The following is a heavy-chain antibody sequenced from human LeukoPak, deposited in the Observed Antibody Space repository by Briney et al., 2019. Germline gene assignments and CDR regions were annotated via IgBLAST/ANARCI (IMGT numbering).Heavy chain of an antibody. CDR3: ARDDIAVAEPTYYFDY. V-gene: IGHV3-23*01. J-gene: IGHJ4*02. Sequence: GGSLRLSCAASGFTFSSYAMNWVRQAPGKGLEWVSSISGGAGGASYADSVKGRFTMSRDNSKNTLYLQMNSLRAEDTAVYYCARDDIAVAEPTYYFDYWGQGTLVTVSS. CDR2: ISGGAGGA. CDR1: GFTFSSYA. D-gene: IGHD6-19*01.